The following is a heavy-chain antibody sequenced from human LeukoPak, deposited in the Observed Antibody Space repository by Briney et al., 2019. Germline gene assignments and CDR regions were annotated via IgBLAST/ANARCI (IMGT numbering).Heavy chain of an antibody. D-gene: IGHD2-21*02. CDR2: IRSKTDGGTT. Sequence: GGSLRLSCAASGFTFSNAWMSWVRQAPGKGLEWAGRIRSKTDGGTTDYAAPVKGAFTISRDDSKDTVYLQMNSLKTEDTAVYYCATGDWVTPPSLGQGTLVTVSS. J-gene: IGHJ5*02. CDR3: ATGDWVTPPS. V-gene: IGHV3-15*05. CDR1: GFTFSNAW.